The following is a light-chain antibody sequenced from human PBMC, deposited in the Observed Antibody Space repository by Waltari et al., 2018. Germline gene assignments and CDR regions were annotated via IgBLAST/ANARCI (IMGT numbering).Light chain of an antibody. CDR2: DAS. V-gene: IGKV3-11*01. Sequence: EIVLTQSPATLSLSPGERATLSCRASQSVSSYLAWYQQKPGQAPRLLIYDASNRATGIPARFSGSGYGTDFTLTISSLGPEDFAVDYCQQRSNWLSITFGQGTRLEIK. J-gene: IGKJ5*01. CDR1: QSVSSY. CDR3: QQRSNWLSIT.